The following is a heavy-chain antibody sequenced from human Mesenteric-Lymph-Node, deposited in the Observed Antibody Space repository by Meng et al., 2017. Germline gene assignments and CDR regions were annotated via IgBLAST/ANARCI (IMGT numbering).Heavy chain of an antibody. J-gene: IGHJ3*02. Sequence: SETLSLTCAAYGGSFSGYYWTWIRQPTGKGLEWIGEINHSGRTTYNPSLRSRVTLSVDTSKNQFSLKVDSVTAADTAVYYCAKYTTIAVAGTPFGAFDIWGQGKMVT. CDR1: GGSFSGYY. CDR2: INHSGRT. D-gene: IGHD6-19*01. CDR3: AKYTTIAVAGTPFGAFDI. V-gene: IGHV4-34*10.